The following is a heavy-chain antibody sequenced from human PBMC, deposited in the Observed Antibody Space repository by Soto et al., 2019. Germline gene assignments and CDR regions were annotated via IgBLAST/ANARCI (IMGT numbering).Heavy chain of an antibody. J-gene: IGHJ4*02. CDR3: ARGATVPWGRFDL. D-gene: IGHD7-27*01. CDR1: GYIFLKHG. V-gene: IGHV1-18*01. Sequence: QVQLVQSGAEVKKPGASVKVSCRASGYIFLKHGFSCVRQAPGQGPEWMGCISTERGNTNFAQKFRGRVTMTXXXXXXXXXXXXXXXXXXXXXXXXCARGATVPWGRFDLWGQGTLITVSS. CDR2: ISTERGNT.